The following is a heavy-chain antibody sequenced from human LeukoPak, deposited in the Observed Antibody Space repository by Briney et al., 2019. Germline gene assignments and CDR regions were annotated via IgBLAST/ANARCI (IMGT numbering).Heavy chain of an antibody. CDR3: ARTLDVDTATTNFDY. Sequence: SETLSLTCTVSGGSISSSSYYWGWIRQPPGKRLEWSGSIYYSGSTYYNPSLKSRVTISVDTSKNQFSLKLSSVTAADTAVYYCARTLDVDTATTNFDYWGQGTLVTVSS. CDR2: IYYSGST. D-gene: IGHD5-18*01. CDR1: GGSISSSSYY. V-gene: IGHV4-39*01. J-gene: IGHJ4*02.